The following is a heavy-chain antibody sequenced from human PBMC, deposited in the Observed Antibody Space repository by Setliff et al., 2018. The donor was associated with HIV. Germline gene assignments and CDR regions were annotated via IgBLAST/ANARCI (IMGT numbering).Heavy chain of an antibody. CDR2: INHRGST. CDR1: GGSFSGYY. Sequence: SETLSLTCAVYGGSFSGYYWSWIRQPPGKGLEWVGEINHRGSTYYNPSLKSRVTISVDTSKNQFSLKLTSVTAADTALYYCARKGLRVIQLERRRSAFDIWGQGTMVTVSS. V-gene: IGHV4-34*01. CDR3: ARKGLRVIQLERRRSAFDI. J-gene: IGHJ3*02. D-gene: IGHD1-1*01.